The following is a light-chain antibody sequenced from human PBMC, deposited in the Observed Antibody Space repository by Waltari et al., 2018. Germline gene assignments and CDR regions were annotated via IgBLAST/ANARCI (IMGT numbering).Light chain of an antibody. CDR1: QSNSNW. CDR3: KQYNSYSLLS. J-gene: IGKJ4*01. CDR2: KAS. V-gene: IGKV1-5*03. Sequence: DIQMTQSPSSLSASVGDRFTITCRASQSNSNWLAWYQQKPGKAPKLLIYKASTLESGVPSRFSGRGSGTEFTLTISSLQPDDFATYYCKQYNSYSLLSFGGGTKVEVK.